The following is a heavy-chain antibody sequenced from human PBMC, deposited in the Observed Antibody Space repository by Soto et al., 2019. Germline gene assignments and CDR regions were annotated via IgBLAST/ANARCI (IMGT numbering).Heavy chain of an antibody. Sequence: HPGGSLRLSCAASGFTFSSYGMHWVRQAPGKGLEWVAVISYDGSNKYYADSVKGRFTISRDNSKNTLYLQMNSLRAEDTAVYYCANSGISSGPPFDYWGQGTLVTVSS. CDR3: ANSGISSGPPFDY. D-gene: IGHD3-22*01. V-gene: IGHV3-30*18. CDR1: GFTFSSYG. J-gene: IGHJ4*02. CDR2: ISYDGSNK.